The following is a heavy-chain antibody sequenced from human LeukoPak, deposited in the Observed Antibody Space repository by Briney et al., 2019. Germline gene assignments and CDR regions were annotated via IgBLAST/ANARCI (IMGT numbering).Heavy chain of an antibody. CDR2: IYYSGST. D-gene: IGHD6-19*01. J-gene: IGHJ5*02. CDR1: GGSISSSSYY. CDR3: AREQTAGIAVADNWFDP. V-gene: IGHV4-39*07. Sequence: PETLSLTCTVSGGSISSSSYYWGWIRQPPGKGLEWIGSIYYSGSTYYNPSLKSRVTISVDTSKNQFSLKLSSVTAADTAVYYCAREQTAGIAVADNWFDPWGQGTLVTVSS.